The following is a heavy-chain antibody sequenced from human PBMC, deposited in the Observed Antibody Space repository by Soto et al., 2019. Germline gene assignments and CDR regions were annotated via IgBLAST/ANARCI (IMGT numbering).Heavy chain of an antibody. D-gene: IGHD2-15*01. V-gene: IGHV4-39*01. CDR2: MLYSGLT. J-gene: IGHJ6*02. CDR1: GYSVSSSDYY. CDR3: APLSVSLSGPYGINV. Sequence: PSETLSLTCSVSGYSVSSSDYYWAWIRQPPGKGLEWIGSMLYSGLTYYNPSLKSRVTLSVDTSKNQFSVRLNSVTASDTAVYYCAPLSVSLSGPYGINVWGQGTTVTVSS.